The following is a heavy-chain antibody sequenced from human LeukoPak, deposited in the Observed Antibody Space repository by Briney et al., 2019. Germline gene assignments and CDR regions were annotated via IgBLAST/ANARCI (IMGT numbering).Heavy chain of an antibody. V-gene: IGHV1-18*01. D-gene: IGHD4-11*01. J-gene: IGHJ6*03. CDR2: ISAYNGNT. CDR1: GYTFTSYG. Sequence: GASVKVSCKASGYTFTSYGISWVRQAPGQGLEWMGWISAYNGNTNYAQKLQGRVTMTTDASTSTAYMELRSLRSDDTAVYYCARGNDYSNYPYYYYMDVWGKGTTVTVSS. CDR3: ARGNDYSNYPYYYYMDV.